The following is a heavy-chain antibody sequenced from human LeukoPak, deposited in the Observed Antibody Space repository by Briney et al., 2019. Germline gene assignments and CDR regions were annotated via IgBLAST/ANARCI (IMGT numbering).Heavy chain of an antibody. CDR3: ATARAVRGVIGYGMDV. Sequence: ASVKVSCKASGYTFTSYDINWVRQATGQGLEWMGWMNPNSGNTGYAQKFQGRVTMTRNTSISTAYMELSSLRSEDTAVYYCATARAVRGVIGYGMDVWGQGTTVTVSS. CDR2: MNPNSGNT. CDR1: GYTFTSYD. J-gene: IGHJ6*02. V-gene: IGHV1-8*01. D-gene: IGHD3-10*01.